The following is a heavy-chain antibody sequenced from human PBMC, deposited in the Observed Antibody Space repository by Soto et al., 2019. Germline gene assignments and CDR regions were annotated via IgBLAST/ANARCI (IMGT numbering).Heavy chain of an antibody. Sequence: EVQLLESGGGLVQPGGSLRLSCAASGFTFSSHSMNWVRQAPGKGLEWVSSISSSSSYIYYADSVKGRFTISRDNAKNSLYLQMNSLRAEDTAVYYCARGKGSPGYFDYWGQGILVTVSS. CDR3: ARGKGSPGYFDY. J-gene: IGHJ4*02. CDR1: GFTFSSHS. V-gene: IGHV3-21*01. D-gene: IGHD2-15*01. CDR2: ISSSSSYI.